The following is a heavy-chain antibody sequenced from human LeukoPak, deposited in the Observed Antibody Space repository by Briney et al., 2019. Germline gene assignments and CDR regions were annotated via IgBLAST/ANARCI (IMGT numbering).Heavy chain of an antibody. CDR3: ARDAHPYGSGSYLFDY. Sequence: SETLSLTCAVYGGSFSGYYWSWIRQPPGKGLEWTGEINHSGSTNYNPSLKSRVTISVDTSKNQFSLKLSSVTAADTAVYYCARDAHPYGSGSYLFDYWGQGTLVTVSS. J-gene: IGHJ4*02. CDR2: INHSGST. V-gene: IGHV4-34*01. D-gene: IGHD3-10*01. CDR1: GGSFSGYY.